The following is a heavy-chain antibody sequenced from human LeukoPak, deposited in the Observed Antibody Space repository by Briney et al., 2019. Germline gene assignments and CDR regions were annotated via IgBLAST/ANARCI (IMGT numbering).Heavy chain of an antibody. V-gene: IGHV3-23*01. CDR1: GFTFRSSA. D-gene: IGHD2-2*01. CDR3: AKSTAAAPGFGFDV. Sequence: GGSLRLSCAASGFTFRSSAMSWVRQAPGKGLEWVSSISSSSSYIYYADSVKGRFTISRDNSKNTLYLQMNSLRAEDTAVYYCAKSTAAAPGFGFDVWGQGTMVTVSS. J-gene: IGHJ3*01. CDR2: ISSSSSYI.